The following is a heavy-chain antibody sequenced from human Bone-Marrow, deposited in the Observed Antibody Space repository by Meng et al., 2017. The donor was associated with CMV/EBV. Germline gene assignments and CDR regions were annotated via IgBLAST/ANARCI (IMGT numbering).Heavy chain of an antibody. V-gene: IGHV4-31*02. Sequence: TVAGGSISSGGYYWSWIRQHPGKGLEWIGYIYYSGSTYYNPSLKSRVTISVDTSKNQFSLKLSSVTAADTAVYYCARDPISGYDWFDPWGQGTLVTVSS. D-gene: IGHD3-22*01. CDR1: GGSISSGGYY. CDR2: IYYSGST. J-gene: IGHJ5*02. CDR3: ARDPISGYDWFDP.